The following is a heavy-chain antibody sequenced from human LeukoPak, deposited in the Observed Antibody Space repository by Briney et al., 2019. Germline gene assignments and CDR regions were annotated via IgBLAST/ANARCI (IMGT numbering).Heavy chain of an antibody. CDR2: IYYSGST. CDR3: ARKVAAAFDY. CDR1: GGSISSGGYY. D-gene: IGHD6-13*01. J-gene: IGHJ4*02. Sequence: SETLSLTCTVSGGSISSGGYYWSWIRQHPGKGLEWIGYIYYSGSTYYNPSLKSRVTISVDTSKNQFSLKLSSVTVADTAVYYCARKVAAAFDYWGQGTLVTVSS. V-gene: IGHV4-31*03.